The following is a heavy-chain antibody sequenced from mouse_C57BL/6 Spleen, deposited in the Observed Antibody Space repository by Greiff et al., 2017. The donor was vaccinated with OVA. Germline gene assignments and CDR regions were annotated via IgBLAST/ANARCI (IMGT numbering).Heavy chain of an antibody. CDR3: AIKWDGDAVDY. Sequence: VQLQQSGPELVKPGASVKIPCKASGYTFTDYNMDWVKQSHGKSLEWIGDINPNNGGTIYNQKFKGKATLTVDKSSSTAYMELRSLTSEDTAVYYCAIKWDGDAVDYWGQGTSVTVSS. D-gene: IGHD4-1*01. V-gene: IGHV1-18*01. CDR1: GYTFTDYN. J-gene: IGHJ4*01. CDR2: INPNNGGT.